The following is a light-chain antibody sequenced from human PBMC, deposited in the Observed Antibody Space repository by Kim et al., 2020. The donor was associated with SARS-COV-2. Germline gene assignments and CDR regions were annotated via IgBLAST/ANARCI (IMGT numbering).Light chain of an antibody. J-gene: IGKJ1*01. CDR1: QGISSY. Sequence: AIRMTQSPSSLSASTGDRVTITCRASQGISSYLAWYQQKPGKAPKLLIYAASTLQSGVPSRFSGSGSGTDFTLTISCLQSDDFATYYCQQYYSYPPTFGQGTQVDIK. CDR3: QQYYSYPPT. V-gene: IGKV1-8*01. CDR2: AAS.